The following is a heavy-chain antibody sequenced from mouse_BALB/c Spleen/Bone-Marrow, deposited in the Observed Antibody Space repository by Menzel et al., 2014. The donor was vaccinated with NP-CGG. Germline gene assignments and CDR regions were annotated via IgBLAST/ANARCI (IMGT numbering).Heavy chain of an antibody. V-gene: IGHV5-6-5*01. CDR3: AREEYGQKVYAMDY. J-gene: IGHJ4*01. Sequence: SGGGLVKPGGSLKLSCAASGFTFSSYAMSWVRQTPEKRLEWVASISSGGSTYYPDSVKGRFTISRDNARNILYLQMSSLRSEDTAMYYCAREEYGQKVYAMDYWGQGTSVTVSS. CDR1: GFTFSSYA. D-gene: IGHD2-10*02. CDR2: ISSGGST.